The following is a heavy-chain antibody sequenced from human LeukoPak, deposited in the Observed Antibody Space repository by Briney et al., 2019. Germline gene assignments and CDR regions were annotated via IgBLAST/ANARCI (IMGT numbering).Heavy chain of an antibody. Sequence: KPSETLSLTCTVSGGSISNYWNWIRQPPGKGLEWIGYIYDNGNTNYNPSLKSRVTISVDASKNQFSLKLSSVTDADAAVYFCARELGPRQWLINYWGQGTLVTVSS. V-gene: IGHV4-59*01. J-gene: IGHJ4*02. CDR1: GGSISNY. CDR3: ARELGPRQWLINY. CDR2: IYDNGNT. D-gene: IGHD6-19*01.